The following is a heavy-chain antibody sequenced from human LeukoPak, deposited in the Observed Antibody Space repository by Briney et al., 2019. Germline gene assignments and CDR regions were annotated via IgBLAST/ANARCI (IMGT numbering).Heavy chain of an antibody. J-gene: IGHJ4*02. CDR2: ISSLSGTI. D-gene: IGHD1-26*01. V-gene: IGHV3-48*01. CDR1: GFTFSSYA. CDR3: VRDQGGATSY. Sequence: GGSLRLSCAASGFTFSSYAMHWVRQAPGEGLEWVSYISSLSGTIYYADSVKGRFTISRDNAKNSLYLQMDSLRAEDTAVYYCVRDQGGATSYWGQGTLVTVSS.